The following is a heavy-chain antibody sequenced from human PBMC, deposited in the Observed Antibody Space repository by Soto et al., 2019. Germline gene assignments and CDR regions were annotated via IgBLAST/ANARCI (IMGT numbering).Heavy chain of an antibody. Sequence: VQLVKSGAEVRKPGASVKVSCKSSGDSFNDYYIHWVRQAPGQGLEWMGWINPNGGVTKYAQKFQGWVTMTRDTSIRTVYMELSRLRSDDTAVYYCARESGGATATLDYYYFYMDVWGKGTTVTVSS. J-gene: IGHJ6*03. CDR3: ARESGGATATLDYYYFYMDV. CDR2: INPNGGVT. CDR1: GDSFNDYY. V-gene: IGHV1-2*04. D-gene: IGHD5-12*01.